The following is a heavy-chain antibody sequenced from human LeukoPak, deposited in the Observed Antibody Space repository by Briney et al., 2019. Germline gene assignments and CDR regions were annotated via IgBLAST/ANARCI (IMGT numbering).Heavy chain of an antibody. Sequence: GGSLRLSCTGSGFTFGDYVMSWVRQAPGKGLEWVSAISGSGGSTYYADSVKGRFTISRDNSKNTLYLQMNSLRAEDTAVYYCAKGKIQLVDYWGQGTLVTVSS. CDR3: AKGKIQLVDY. D-gene: IGHD5-18*01. CDR1: GFTFGDYV. V-gene: IGHV3-23*01. J-gene: IGHJ4*02. CDR2: ISGSGGST.